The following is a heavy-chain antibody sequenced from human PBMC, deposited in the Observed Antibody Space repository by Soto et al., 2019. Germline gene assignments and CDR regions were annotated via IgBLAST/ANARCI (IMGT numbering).Heavy chain of an antibody. V-gene: IGHV4-39*01. D-gene: IGHD7-27*01. CDR1: GGTPRRSEHH. CDR2: IYYTGMT. J-gene: IGHJ6*02. Sequence: SGGTPRRSEHHLCCLRQPPGKGLEWITSIYYTGMTYYNPSLKSRVTISVDRSKNQLSLKLNSVTAADRAVYYCARRLGGYYYYGMDVWGQGTTVT. CDR3: ARRLGGYYYYGMDV.